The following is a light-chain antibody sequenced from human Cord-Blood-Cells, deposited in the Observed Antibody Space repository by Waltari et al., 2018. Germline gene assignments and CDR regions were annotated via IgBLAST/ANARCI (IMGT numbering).Light chain of an antibody. CDR2: AAS. CDR1: QSISSY. CDR3: QQSYSTRFT. J-gene: IGKJ3*01. V-gene: IGKV1-39*01. Sequence: DIQMTQSPSSLSASVGDRVTITGRASQSISSYLNWYQQKPGKAPKLLIYAASSLQSGVPSRFSGSGSGTDFTLTISSLQPEDFATYYCQQSYSTRFTFGPGTKVDIK.